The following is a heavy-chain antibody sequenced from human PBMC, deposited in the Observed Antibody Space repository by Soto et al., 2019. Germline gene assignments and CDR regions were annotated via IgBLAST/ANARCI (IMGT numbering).Heavy chain of an antibody. CDR1: GFIFSNNG. Sequence: AVGSLRLSCVGSGFIFSNNGMHWVRQTPGKGLEWVAFMSYDGSDTFYADSVKGRSTISRDNSKNTLFLHMSNLRAEDTAMYYCTIVRVADSALDHWGQGTLGTVS. CDR3: TIVRVADSALDH. CDR2: MSYDGSDT. V-gene: IGHV3-30*02. D-gene: IGHD3-10*02. J-gene: IGHJ4*02.